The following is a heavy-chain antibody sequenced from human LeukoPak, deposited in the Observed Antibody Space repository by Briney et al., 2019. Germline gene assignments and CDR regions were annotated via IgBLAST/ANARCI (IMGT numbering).Heavy chain of an antibody. CDR1: GFTFSSYN. Sequence: GGSLRLSCAASGFTFSSYNMNWVRQAPGKGLGWVSSISSSSYINYADSVKGRFTISRDNAKNSLYLQMNSLKAEDTAVYYCARDFEITIIQKAHHPGFDYWGQGTLVTVSS. D-gene: IGHD3-10*01. CDR2: ISSSSYI. V-gene: IGHV3-21*01. CDR3: ARDFEITIIQKAHHPGFDY. J-gene: IGHJ4*02.